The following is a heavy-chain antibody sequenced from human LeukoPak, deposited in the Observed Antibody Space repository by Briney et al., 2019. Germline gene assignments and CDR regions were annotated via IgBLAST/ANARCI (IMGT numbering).Heavy chain of an antibody. V-gene: IGHV4-39*01. Sequence: SETLSLTCTVSGGSISSSSYYWGWVRQPPGKGLEWIGSIYYSGSTYYNPPLKSRVTISVDTSKNQFSLKLSSVTAADTAVYYCARRGYSSGWYPFDYWGQGTLVTVSS. CDR1: GGSISSSSYY. J-gene: IGHJ4*02. D-gene: IGHD6-19*01. CDR3: ARRGYSSGWYPFDY. CDR2: IYYSGST.